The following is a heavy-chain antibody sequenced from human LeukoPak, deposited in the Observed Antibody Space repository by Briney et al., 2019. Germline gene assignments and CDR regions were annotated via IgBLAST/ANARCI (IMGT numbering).Heavy chain of an antibody. CDR3: ARGGWDAFDI. CDR1: GFPFNLYG. D-gene: IGHD2-15*01. V-gene: IGHV3-21*01. CDR2: ISGLNNDM. J-gene: IGHJ3*02. Sequence: GGSLRLSCAASGFPFNLYGMTWVRQAPGKGLEWVSLISGLNNDMYYADSVKGRFTISRDNAKNSLYLEMNSLTAEDTAVYYCARGGWDAFDIWGQGTMVTVSS.